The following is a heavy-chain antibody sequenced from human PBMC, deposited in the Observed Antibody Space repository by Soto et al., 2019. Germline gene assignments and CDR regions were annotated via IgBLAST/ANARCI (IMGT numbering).Heavy chain of an antibody. V-gene: IGHV4-59*08. CDR2: IYYSGST. D-gene: IGHD6-13*01. CDR3: ARGHSSSWYLAPFDP. CDR1: GGSISSYY. Sequence: QVQLQESGPGLVKPSETLSLTCTVSGGSISSYYWSWIRQPPGKGLEWIGYIYYSGSTNYNPSLKSRVSISVDTSKNQFSLKLGSVTAAATAVYYCARGHSSSWYLAPFDPWGQGTLVTVSS. J-gene: IGHJ5*02.